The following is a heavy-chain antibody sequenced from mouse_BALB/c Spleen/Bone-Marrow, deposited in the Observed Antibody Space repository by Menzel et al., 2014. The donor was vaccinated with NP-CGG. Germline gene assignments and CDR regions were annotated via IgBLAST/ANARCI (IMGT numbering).Heavy chain of an antibody. CDR1: GFNIKDTY. Sequence: EVQLQQSGTELVKPGASVKLSCTASGFNIKDTYMHWVKQRPEQGLEWIGRIDPANGNTRYDPKFQGKATITADTSSNTAYLQLTSLTSEDTAVYYCARAYYYGSSYYAMDYWGQGTSVTVSS. J-gene: IGHJ4*01. CDR2: IDPANGNT. V-gene: IGHV14-3*02. D-gene: IGHD1-1*01. CDR3: ARAYYYGSSYYAMDY.